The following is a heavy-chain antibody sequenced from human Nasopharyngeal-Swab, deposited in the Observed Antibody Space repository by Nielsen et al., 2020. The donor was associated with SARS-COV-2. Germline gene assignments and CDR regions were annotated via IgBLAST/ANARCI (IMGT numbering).Heavy chain of an antibody. D-gene: IGHD3-3*01. J-gene: IGHJ6*02. Sequence: GESLQISCESSGFIFCSFAMHWVRQAPGKGLDWVAVISNGGSDKYYADSAKGRFTISRDNAKNSLYLQMNSLRAEDTAVYYCSRDGLDYDFWSAYFMDVWGQGTTVTVSS. CDR2: ISNGGSDK. V-gene: IGHV3-30*04. CDR1: GFIFCSFA. CDR3: SRDGLDYDFWSAYFMDV.